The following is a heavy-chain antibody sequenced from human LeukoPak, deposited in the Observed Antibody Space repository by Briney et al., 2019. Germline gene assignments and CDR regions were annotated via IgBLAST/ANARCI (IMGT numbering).Heavy chain of an antibody. CDR2: ISYDGSNK. J-gene: IGHJ4*02. V-gene: IGHV3-30-3*01. Sequence: GGSLRLSCAASGFTFSSYAMHWVRQAPGKGLEWVAVISYDGSNKYYADSVKGRFTISRDNSKNTLYLRMNSLRAEDTAVYYCAREREWELPRCFDYWGQGTLVTVSS. CDR3: AREREWELPRCFDY. D-gene: IGHD1-26*01. CDR1: GFTFSSYA.